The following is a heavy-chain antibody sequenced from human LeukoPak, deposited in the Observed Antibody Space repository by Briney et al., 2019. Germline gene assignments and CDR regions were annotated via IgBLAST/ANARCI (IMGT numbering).Heavy chain of an antibody. D-gene: IGHD6-19*01. CDR1: GASIKNYY. V-gene: IGHV4-59*01. CDR3: ASGSGWLYYFDY. J-gene: IGHJ4*02. CDR2: IYYAGSS. Sequence: SETLSLTCTVSGASIKNYYWSWIRQPPGKGLEWIANIYYAGSSNYNPSLKSRVTISVDTSKNQFSLKLSSVTAADTAVYYCASGSGWLYYFDYWGQGTLVTVSS.